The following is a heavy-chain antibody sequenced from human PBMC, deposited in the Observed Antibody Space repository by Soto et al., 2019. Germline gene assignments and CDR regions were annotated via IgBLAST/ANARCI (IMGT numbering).Heavy chain of an antibody. V-gene: IGHV1-2*04. CDR1: RYTFTGYY. D-gene: IGHD2-15*01. CDR3: ARVGEVVVAATPYYYGMDV. Sequence: ASVPVSRKSSRYTFTGYYMHWVRQPPGQGLAWMGWINPSSGSTNYAQKFQGWVTMNRDTSISTAYIELSRLRSDDTAVYYCARVGEVVVAATPYYYGMDVWGQGTTVTVSS. CDR2: INPSSGST. J-gene: IGHJ6*02.